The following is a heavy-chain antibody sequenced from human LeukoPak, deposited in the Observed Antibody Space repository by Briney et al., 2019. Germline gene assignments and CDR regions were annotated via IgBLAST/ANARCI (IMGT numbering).Heavy chain of an antibody. CDR3: ARRDRAAAGTVDDY. CDR1: GDSISSYY. V-gene: IGHV4-59*08. Sequence: PSETLSLTCTVSGDSISSYYWNWIRQPPGKGLEWIGYISYTGNTNYSPSLKSRVTISVDTSKNQFSLKLSSVTAADTAVYYCARRDRAAAGTVDDYWGQGTLVTVSS. J-gene: IGHJ4*02. D-gene: IGHD6-13*01. CDR2: ISYTGNT.